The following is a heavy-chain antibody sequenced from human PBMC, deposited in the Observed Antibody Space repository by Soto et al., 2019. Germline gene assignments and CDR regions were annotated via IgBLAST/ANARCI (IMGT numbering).Heavy chain of an antibody. D-gene: IGHD3-22*01. Sequence: SETLSLTCTVSGGSISSGDHYWSWIRQPPGKGLEWIGYIYYSGTTYYNPPLKSRVTISVDTSKNQFSLRLSSVTAADTAVYYCATYYDSSGPTFDCWGQGTPVTVSS. CDR2: IYYSGTT. CDR1: GGSISSGDHY. J-gene: IGHJ4*02. V-gene: IGHV4-30-4*01. CDR3: ATYYDSSGPTFDC.